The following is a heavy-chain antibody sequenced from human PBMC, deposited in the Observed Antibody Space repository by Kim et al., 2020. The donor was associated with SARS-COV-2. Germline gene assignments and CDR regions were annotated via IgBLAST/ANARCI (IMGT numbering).Heavy chain of an antibody. CDR1: GYSFTTYW. CDR3: GRHEAKGDRFDI. Sequence: GESLKISCKASGYSFTTYWISWVRQMPGKGLEWMGRIDPRDSYTNNSPSFQGHVTISADTSISTAYLQWSSLKASDTAMYYCGRHEAKGDRFDIWGQGTMVIVSS. J-gene: IGHJ3*02. V-gene: IGHV5-10-1*01. CDR2: IDPRDSYT.